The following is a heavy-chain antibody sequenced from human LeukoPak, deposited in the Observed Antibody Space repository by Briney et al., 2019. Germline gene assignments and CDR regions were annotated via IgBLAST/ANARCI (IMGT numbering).Heavy chain of an antibody. CDR1: GFTFSSYA. V-gene: IGHV3-30-3*01. J-gene: IGHJ6*02. D-gene: IGHD3-3*01. CDR3: ARDGREGILESYGMDV. Sequence: GRSLRLSCAASGFTFSSYAMHWVRQAPGKGLEWVAVISYDGSNKYYADSVKGRFTISRDNAKNTLYLQMNSLRAEDTAVYYCARDGREGILESYGMDVWGQGTTVTVSS. CDR2: ISYDGSNK.